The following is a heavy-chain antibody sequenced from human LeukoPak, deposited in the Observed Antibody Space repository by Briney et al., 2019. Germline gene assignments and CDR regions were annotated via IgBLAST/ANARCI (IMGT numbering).Heavy chain of an antibody. J-gene: IGHJ4*02. V-gene: IGHV3-30*18. CDR2: MSYDGSNK. CDR1: GFTFSSYG. D-gene: IGHD5-24*01. CDR3: AKDKEMATTFFDY. Sequence: GGSLRLSCAASGFTFSSYGMHWVRQAPGKGLEWVAVMSYDGSNKYYADSVKGRFTISRDNSKNTLYLQMNSLRAEDTAVYYCAKDKEMATTFFDYWGQGTLVTVSS.